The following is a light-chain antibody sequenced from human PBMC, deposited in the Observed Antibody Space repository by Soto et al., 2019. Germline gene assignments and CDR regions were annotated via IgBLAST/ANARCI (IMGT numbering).Light chain of an antibody. CDR2: GAS. CDR1: RSVSSSY. CDR3: QQYDNWRT. Sequence: EIVLTQSPGTLSLSPGERATLSCRASRSVSSSYLAWYQQKPGQAPRLLIYGASRRATGFPARFSGSGSGTDFTLTISSLQSEDFAVYYCQQYDNWRTFGQGTKVDIK. J-gene: IGKJ1*01. V-gene: IGKV3-20*01.